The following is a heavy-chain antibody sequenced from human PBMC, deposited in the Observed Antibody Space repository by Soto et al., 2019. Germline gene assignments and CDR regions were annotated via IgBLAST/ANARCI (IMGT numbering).Heavy chain of an antibody. Sequence: QITVKESGLTLVKPTETLTLTCTFSGFSLSTYGMGVGWIRQPPGKALEWLALIYWDDDKRYSPSLRSRLTFPKGTSQNQVDLTMTNMDPVDTSTYYAARLTRGVDDFARLWEKFDPLGQGSVVTVTS. D-gene: IGHD3-3*01. V-gene: IGHV2-5*02. CDR3: ARLTRGVDDFARLWEKFDP. J-gene: IGHJ5*02. CDR1: GFSLSTYGMG. CDR2: IYWDDDK.